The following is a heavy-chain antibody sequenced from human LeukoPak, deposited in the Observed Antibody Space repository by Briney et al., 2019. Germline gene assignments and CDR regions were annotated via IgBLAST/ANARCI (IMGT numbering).Heavy chain of an antibody. D-gene: IGHD3-22*01. J-gene: IGHJ4*02. Sequence: GGSLRLSCAASRFTFSSYAMHWVRQAPGKGLEWVAIISRDGSNKNYADSVKGRFTISRDNSKNTLYLQMNSLRADDTAVYYCAACKGIVVDLFPDYWGQGTLVTVSS. CDR1: RFTFSSYA. CDR3: AACKGIVVDLFPDY. CDR2: ISRDGSNK. V-gene: IGHV3-30*04.